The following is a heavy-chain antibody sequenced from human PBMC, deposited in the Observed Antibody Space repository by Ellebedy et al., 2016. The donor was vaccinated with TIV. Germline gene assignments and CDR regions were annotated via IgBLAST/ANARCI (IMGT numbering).Heavy chain of an antibody. CDR1: GYSFTTRW. CDR3: SIAVDGTTWFEP. CDR2: IHPADSHP. V-gene: IGHV5-51*01. Sequence: GESLKISCQGSGYSFTTRWIGWARQMPGKGLEWVGIIHPADSHPKYSPSFQGQVTISADKSISTAYLQLSNLKASDTAIYYCSIAVDGTTWFEPWGQGTLVTVSS. D-gene: IGHD5-24*01. J-gene: IGHJ5*02.